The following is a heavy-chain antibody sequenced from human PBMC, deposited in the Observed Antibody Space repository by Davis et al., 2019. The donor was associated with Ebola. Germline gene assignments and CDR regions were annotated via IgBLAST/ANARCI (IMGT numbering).Heavy chain of an antibody. D-gene: IGHD4/OR15-4a*01. CDR3: GRPIGKRCSPGCFEL. CDR1: GGTFSSYA. J-gene: IGHJ2*01. CDR2: IIPILGIA. V-gene: IGHV1-69*04. Sequence: SVTVSCKASGGTFSSYAISWVRQAPGQGLEWMGRIIPILGIANYAQKFQGRVTITADKSTSTAYMELSSLRSEDTAGYYCGRPIGKRCSPGCFELWGRGTLVTVSS.